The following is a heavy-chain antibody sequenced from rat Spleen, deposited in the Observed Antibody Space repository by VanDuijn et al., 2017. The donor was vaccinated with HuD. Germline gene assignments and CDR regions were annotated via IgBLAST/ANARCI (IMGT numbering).Heavy chain of an antibody. CDR1: GFTFNDYY. CDR3: ARPSYGYPFAY. J-gene: IGHJ3*01. CDR2: ITNSAGST. D-gene: IGHD1-7*01. Sequence: EVQLVESDGGLVQPGRSLKLSCAASGFTFNDYYMAWVRQAPGKGLEWVASITNSAGSTYYPDSVKGRFTISRDNAKSILYLQMDSLRSEDTATYYCARPSYGYPFAYWGQGTLVTVSS. V-gene: IGHV5-25*01.